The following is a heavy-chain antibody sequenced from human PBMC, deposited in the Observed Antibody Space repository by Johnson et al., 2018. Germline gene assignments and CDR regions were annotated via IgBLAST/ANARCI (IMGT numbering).Heavy chain of an antibody. CDR1: GGTFSSYA. D-gene: IGHD2-21*02. J-gene: IGHJ3*02. CDR2: IIPIFGAA. Sequence: QVQLVESGAEVKRPGSSVKVSCKASGGTFSSYAISWVRQAPGQGLEWMGGIIPIFGAANYAQQFQGRITIPADESTSTAYMELSSLRSEDTAVYYCARDGKHIVVVTSISAFDIWGQGTMVTVSS. CDR3: ARDGKHIVVVTSISAFDI. V-gene: IGHV1-69*01.